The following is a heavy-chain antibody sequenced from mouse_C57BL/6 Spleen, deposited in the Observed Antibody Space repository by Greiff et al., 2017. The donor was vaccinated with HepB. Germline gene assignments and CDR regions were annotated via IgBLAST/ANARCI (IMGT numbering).Heavy chain of an antibody. Sequence: QVQLQQSGAELARPGASVKLSCKASGYTFTSYTMHWVKQRPGQGLEWIGNINPSSGYTKYNQKFKDKATLTADKSSSTAYMQLSSLTSEDAAVYYWARSRVLLRPAYWGQGTLVTVSA. V-gene: IGHV1-4*01. CDR1: GYTFTSYT. CDR3: ARSRVLLRPAY. D-gene: IGHD1-1*01. CDR2: INPSSGYT. J-gene: IGHJ3*01.